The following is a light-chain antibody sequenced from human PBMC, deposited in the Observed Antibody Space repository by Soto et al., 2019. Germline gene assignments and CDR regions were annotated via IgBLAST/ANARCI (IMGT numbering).Light chain of an antibody. V-gene: IGKV1-39*01. Sequence: DIQMTQSPSSLSAAVGDRVTIICRASQSISSYLNWYQHKPGKAPKLLIYAASSLQSGVPSRFSGSGSGTDFTLIISSLQPEDFATYYCQQSYSTPRTSFGQGTKLEIK. CDR3: QQSYSTPRTS. CDR1: QSISSY. J-gene: IGKJ2*01. CDR2: AAS.